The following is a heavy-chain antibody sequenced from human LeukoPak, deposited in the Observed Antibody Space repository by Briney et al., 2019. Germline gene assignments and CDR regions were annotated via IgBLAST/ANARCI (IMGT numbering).Heavy chain of an antibody. D-gene: IGHD2-15*01. CDR3: AKDRGGGSCSYFDY. CDR2: ISYDGSNK. Sequence: GGSLRLSCAASGFTFSSYAMHWVRQAPGKGLEWVAVISYDGSNKYYADSVKGRFTISRDNSKNTLYLQMNSPRAEDTAVYYCAKDRGGGSCSYFDYWGQGTLVTVSS. CDR1: GFTFSSYA. J-gene: IGHJ4*02. V-gene: IGHV3-30-3*01.